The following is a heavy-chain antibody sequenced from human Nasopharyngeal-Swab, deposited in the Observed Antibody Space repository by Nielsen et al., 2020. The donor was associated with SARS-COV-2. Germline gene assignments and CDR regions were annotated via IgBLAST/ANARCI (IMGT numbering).Heavy chain of an antibody. J-gene: IGHJ3*01. CDR2: IKPDGSEK. Sequence: GGSLRLSCAASGFTFSSLWMSWVRQVPGTGLEWVADIKPDGSEKFYVDSVKGLFTISRDNAKNSMSLQMNSLRVEDTAVYYCARDWSRAFDVWGQGTMVTVSS. CDR3: ARDWSRAFDV. CDR1: GFTFSSLW. V-gene: IGHV3-7*01.